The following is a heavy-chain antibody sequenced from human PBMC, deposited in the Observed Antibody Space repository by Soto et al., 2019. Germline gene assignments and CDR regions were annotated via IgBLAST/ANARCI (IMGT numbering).Heavy chain of an antibody. Sequence: QVQLQESGPGLVKPSETLSLTCTVSGASISSYYWSWIRQPPGKGLEWVGFIFHSGSTNCNPSLKSRVTSSVDTSKNQFSLKLTSVTAADTAVYYCARDQNGSPHFDYWSQGILITVSS. CDR2: IFHSGST. CDR3: ARDQNGSPHFDY. V-gene: IGHV4-59*01. J-gene: IGHJ4*02. D-gene: IGHD1-26*01. CDR1: GASISSYY.